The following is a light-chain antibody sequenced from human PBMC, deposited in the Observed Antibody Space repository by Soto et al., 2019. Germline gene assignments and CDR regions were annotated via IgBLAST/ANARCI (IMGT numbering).Light chain of an antibody. CDR2: QAS. CDR3: QHYHSYPLT. V-gene: IGKV1-5*03. Sequence: DIQMTQSPSTLSASVGDRVTITCRASQTVTYWLAWYQQKPGQVPKLLIYQASSLESGVPSRFSGSGYGTEFTLTINSLQPDDYATYYCQHYHSYPLTFGGGTKVEMK. J-gene: IGKJ4*01. CDR1: QTVTYW.